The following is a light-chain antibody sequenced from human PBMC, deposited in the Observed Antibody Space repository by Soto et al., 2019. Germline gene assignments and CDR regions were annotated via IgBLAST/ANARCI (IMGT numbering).Light chain of an antibody. J-gene: IGKJ2*01. CDR1: QSVLYSSNNKNY. CDR3: QQDYSTLST. CDR2: WAS. Sequence: IVMTQSPDSLPVSLGERATINCKSSQSVLYSSNNKNYLAWYQQKPGQPPKLLIYWASTRESGVTGRFSGSGSGTDFTLTISSLQAEDVAVYYCQQDYSTLSTFGQGTKLEIK. V-gene: IGKV4-1*01.